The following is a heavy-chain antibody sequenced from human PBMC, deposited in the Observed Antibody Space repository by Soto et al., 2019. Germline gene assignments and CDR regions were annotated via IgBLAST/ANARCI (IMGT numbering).Heavy chain of an antibody. Sequence: EVQLVESGGGLVQPGGSLRLSCAASGFTFSSYDMHWVRQATGKGLEWVSAIGTAGDTYYPGSVKGRFTISRENAKNSLYLQMNSLRAGDTAVYYCARGGYCSGGSCSPEGYYYYGMDVWGQGTTVTVSS. V-gene: IGHV3-13*04. CDR3: ARGGYCSGGSCSPEGYYYYGMDV. CDR1: GFTFSSYD. J-gene: IGHJ6*02. D-gene: IGHD2-15*01. CDR2: IGTAGDT.